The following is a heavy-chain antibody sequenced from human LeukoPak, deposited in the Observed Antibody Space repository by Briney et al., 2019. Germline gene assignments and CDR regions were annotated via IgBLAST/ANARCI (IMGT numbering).Heavy chain of an antibody. J-gene: IGHJ5*02. D-gene: IGHD3-10*01. CDR3: ARIYYGSGSYRWFDP. Sequence: ASVKVSCKASGGTFSSYAISWVRQAPGQGLEWMGGIIPIFGTANYAQKFQGRVTITADESTSTAYMELSSLRSEDTAVYYCARIYYGSGSYRWFDPWGQGTLVTVSS. V-gene: IGHV1-69*13. CDR1: GGTFSSYA. CDR2: IIPIFGTA.